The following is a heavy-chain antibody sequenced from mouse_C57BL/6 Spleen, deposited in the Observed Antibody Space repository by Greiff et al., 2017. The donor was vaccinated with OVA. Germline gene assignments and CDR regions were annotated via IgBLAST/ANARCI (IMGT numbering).Heavy chain of an antibody. CDR1: GFTFSDYY. V-gene: IGHV5-12*01. D-gene: IGHD1-1*01. J-gene: IGHJ3*01. CDR3: ARPHYYGSSYGGY. Sequence: EVHLVESGGGLVQPGGSLKLSCAASGFTFSDYYMYWVRQTPEKRLEWVAYISNGGGSTYYPDTVKGRFTISRDNAKNTLYLQMSRLKSEDTAMYYCARPHYYGSSYGGYWGQGTLVTVSA. CDR2: ISNGGGST.